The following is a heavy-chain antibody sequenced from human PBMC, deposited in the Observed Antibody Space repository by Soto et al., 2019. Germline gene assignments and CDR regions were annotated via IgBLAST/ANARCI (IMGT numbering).Heavy chain of an antibody. CDR3: ASGGYSYGYRPGYYFDY. CDR2: ISAYNGNT. CDR1: GYTFTSYG. V-gene: IGHV1-18*04. D-gene: IGHD5-18*01. Sequence: ASVKVSCKASGYTFTSYGISWVRQAPGQGLEWVGWISAYNGNTNYAQKLQGRVTMTTDTSTSTAYMELRSLRSDDTAVYYCASGGYSYGYRPGYYFDYWGQGTLVTAPQ. J-gene: IGHJ4*02.